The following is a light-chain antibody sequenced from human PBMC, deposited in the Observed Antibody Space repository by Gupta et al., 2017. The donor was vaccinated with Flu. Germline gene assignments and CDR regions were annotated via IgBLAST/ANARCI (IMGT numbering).Light chain of an antibody. CDR1: VLASHH. J-gene: IGLJ2*01. CDR3: QSLDASDTWV. V-gene: IGLV3-25*02. Sequence: SPELTQPASVSVSAGQTATIPCSGDVLASHHTYWYQQKPGQAPLLLLFQNTERASGVPERFSGSPSETIVTLTITSVQADDEADYYCQSLDASDTWVFGAGTKLTVL. CDR2: QNT.